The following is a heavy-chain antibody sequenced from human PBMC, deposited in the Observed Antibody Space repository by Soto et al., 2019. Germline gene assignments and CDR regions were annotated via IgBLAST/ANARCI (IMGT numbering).Heavy chain of an antibody. CDR3: AKALNGDYVPWFDP. Sequence: EVQLLESGGGLVQPGGSLRLSCAASGFTFSSYAMSWVRQAPGKGLEWVSAISGSGGSTYYADSEKGRFTISRDNSKTTLYLQMNSLRAEDTAVYYCAKALNGDYVPWFDPWCQGTLVTVSS. V-gene: IGHV3-23*01. J-gene: IGHJ5*02. CDR2: ISGSGGST. CDR1: GFTFSSYA. D-gene: IGHD4-17*01.